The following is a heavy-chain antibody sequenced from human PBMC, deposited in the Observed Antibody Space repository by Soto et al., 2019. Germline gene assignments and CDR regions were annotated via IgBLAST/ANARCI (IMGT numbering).Heavy chain of an antibody. D-gene: IGHD5-12*01. Sequence: QVQLVQSGAGVKKPGSSVTVSCKASGGTFSSYTISWVRQAPGQGLEWMGGIIPIFGTANYAQKFQGRVTITADESTSTAYMELSSLRSEDTAAYSCARENHRGLQLWYFDLWGRGTLVTVSS. CDR3: ARENHRGLQLWYFDL. V-gene: IGHV1-69*12. CDR1: GGTFSSYT. CDR2: IIPIFGTA. J-gene: IGHJ2*01.